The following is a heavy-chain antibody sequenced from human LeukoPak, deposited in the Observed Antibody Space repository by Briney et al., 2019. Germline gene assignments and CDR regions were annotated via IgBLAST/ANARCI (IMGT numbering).Heavy chain of an antibody. CDR1: GGSISSYY. V-gene: IGHV4-59*01. Sequence: PSETLSLTCPVSGGSISSYYWSWIRQPPGEGLEWIGYIHYSGSTNYNPSLKGRVTISVDTSKNQFSLKLSSVTAADTAVYYCARDFLPVTGYFDYWGQGTLVTVSS. J-gene: IGHJ4*02. CDR3: ARDFLPVTGYFDY. D-gene: IGHD3-3*01. CDR2: IHYSGST.